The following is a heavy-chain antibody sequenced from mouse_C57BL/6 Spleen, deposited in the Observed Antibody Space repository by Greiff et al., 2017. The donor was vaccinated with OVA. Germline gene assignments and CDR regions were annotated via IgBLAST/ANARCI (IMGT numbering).Heavy chain of an antibody. CDR3: ARGGLSMTPRYFDV. D-gene: IGHD2-3*01. J-gene: IGHJ1*03. CDR2: IDPSDSYT. V-gene: IGHV1-69*01. CDR1: GYTFTSYW. Sequence: VQLQQSGAELVMPGASVKLSCKASGYTFTSYWMHWVKQRPGQGLEWIGEIDPSDSYTNYNQKFKGKSTLTVDKSSSTAYMQLSSLTSEDSAVYYCARGGLSMTPRYFDVWGTGTTVTVSS.